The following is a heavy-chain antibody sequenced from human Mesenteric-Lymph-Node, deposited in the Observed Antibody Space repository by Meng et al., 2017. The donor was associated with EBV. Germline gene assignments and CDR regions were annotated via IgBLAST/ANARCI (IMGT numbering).Heavy chain of an antibody. CDR1: GGSFNDYY. CDR3: ARVRSSGSGLIRNYFDY. D-gene: IGHD6-19*01. Sequence: QVQLQQEGEGLLKPAETLSLSCAVYGGSFNDYYWIWIRQAPGKGLEWIGEINHIRSVYYNPSLKSRVTISVDTSNNQISLRLTSVTAADTAIYYCARVRSSGSGLIRNYFDYWGQGTLVTVSS. V-gene: IGHV4-34*02. CDR2: INHIRSV. J-gene: IGHJ4*02.